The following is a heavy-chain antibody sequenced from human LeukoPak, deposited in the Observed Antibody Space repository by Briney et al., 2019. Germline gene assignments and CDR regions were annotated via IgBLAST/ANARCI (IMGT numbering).Heavy chain of an antibody. CDR3: ARGSYYRLDY. CDR2: IYYSGST. Sequence: PSETLSLTCTVSGGSISSYYWSWIRQPPGKGLEWIGYIYYSGSTNYNPSLKSRVTISVDTSKNQFSLKLSSVTAADTAVYYCARGSYYRLDYWGQGTLVTVSS. J-gene: IGHJ4*02. D-gene: IGHD2/OR15-2a*01. CDR1: GGSISSYY. V-gene: IGHV4-59*01.